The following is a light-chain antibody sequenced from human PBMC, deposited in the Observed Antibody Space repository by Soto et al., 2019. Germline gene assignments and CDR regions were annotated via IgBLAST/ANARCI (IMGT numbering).Light chain of an antibody. CDR1: QGISNY. CDR3: QKYNSVPRT. CDR2: ATS. V-gene: IGKV1-27*01. Sequence: DIQMTQSPSSLSASVGDSVTITCRASQGISNYLAWYQQKPGKVPKLLIYATSTLQSGVPSRFSGSRSGTDFALTIGSLQPEDVATYYCQKYNSVPRTFGQGTKRDI. J-gene: IGKJ1*01.